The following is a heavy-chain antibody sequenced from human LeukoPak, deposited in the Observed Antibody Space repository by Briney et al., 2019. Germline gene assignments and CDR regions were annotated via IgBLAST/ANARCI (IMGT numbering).Heavy chain of an antibody. CDR3: ASEYYYDSTLGY. J-gene: IGHJ4*02. Sequence: ASVKVSCKATGYTFTAYYMQWVRQAPGQGLEWMGWINPNSGTTNCAQKFQGRVTMTRDTSISAAYMELSRLRSDDKAVYYCASEYYYDSTLGYWGQGTLVTVSS. CDR2: INPNSGTT. V-gene: IGHV1-2*02. CDR1: GYTFTAYY. D-gene: IGHD3-22*01.